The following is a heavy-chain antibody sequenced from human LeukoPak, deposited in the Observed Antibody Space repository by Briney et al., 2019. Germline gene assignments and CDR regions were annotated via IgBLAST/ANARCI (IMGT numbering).Heavy chain of an antibody. Sequence: TGGSLRLSCAVSGFTFRSYAMHWVRQAPGKGLVWVALISYDGSIKSYADSVKGRFTISRDNSKNTLYVQMNSLRTDDTAVYYCARGPYSSGWTTFDYWGQGILVTVSS. V-gene: IGHV3-30*04. J-gene: IGHJ4*02. CDR2: ISYDGSIK. CDR1: GFTFRSYA. D-gene: IGHD6-19*01. CDR3: ARGPYSSGWTTFDY.